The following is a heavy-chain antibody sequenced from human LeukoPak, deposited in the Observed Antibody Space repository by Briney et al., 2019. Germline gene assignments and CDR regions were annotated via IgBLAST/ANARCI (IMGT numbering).Heavy chain of an antibody. D-gene: IGHD2-21*02. Sequence: GGSLRLSCAASGFTFSSYGMHWVRQAPGKGLEWVAVIWYDGSNKYYADSVKGRFTISRDNPKNTLYLQMNSLRAEDTAVYYCAKDSEAYCGGDCYPPFDYWGQGTLVTVSS. CDR2: IWYDGSNK. CDR1: GFTFSSYG. V-gene: IGHV3-33*06. CDR3: AKDSEAYCGGDCYPPFDY. J-gene: IGHJ4*02.